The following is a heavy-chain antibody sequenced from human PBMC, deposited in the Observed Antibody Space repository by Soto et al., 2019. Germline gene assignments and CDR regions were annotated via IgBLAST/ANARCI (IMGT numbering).Heavy chain of an antibody. CDR1: GFNFNNYW. CDR3: ARGGWGAYYFDY. Sequence: EVQLVESGGGLVQPGGSLRLSCAASGFNFNNYWMHWVRQAPGKGLVWVSRIKYDESSTSYADSVKGRFTISRDNAKNTLYLQMNSLRGEDTAVYYCARGGWGAYYFDYWGQGTLVTVSS. V-gene: IGHV3-74*01. D-gene: IGHD1-26*01. CDR2: IKYDESST. J-gene: IGHJ4*02.